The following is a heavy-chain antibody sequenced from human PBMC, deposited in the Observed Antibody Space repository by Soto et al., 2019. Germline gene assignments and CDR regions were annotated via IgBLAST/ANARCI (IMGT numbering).Heavy chain of an antibody. CDR3: AKDMKWGGMTTIHYFDS. CDR1: GFTFRSCA. J-gene: IGHJ4*02. CDR2: IIDSGAST. Sequence: PGGSLRLSCAASGFTFRSCAMGWVRQAPGKGLEWVSDIIDSGASTYYADSVKGRFTISRDNAKNSLFLQMNSLRPEDTALYYCAKDMKWGGMTTIHYFDSWGQGTLVTVS. D-gene: IGHD4-17*01. V-gene: IGHV3-23*01.